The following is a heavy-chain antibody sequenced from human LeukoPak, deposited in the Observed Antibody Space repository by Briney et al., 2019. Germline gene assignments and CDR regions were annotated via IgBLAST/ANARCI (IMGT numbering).Heavy chain of an antibody. J-gene: IGHJ6*03. CDR2: IRYDGSNK. CDR1: GFTFSSYS. Sequence: GGSLRLSCAASGFTFSSYSMNWVRQAPGKGLEWVAFIRYDGSNKYYAASVKGRFTISRDNSKNTLFLQMNRLRAEDTAVYYCASSTDYYYYYMDVWGKGTTVTISS. V-gene: IGHV3-30*02. D-gene: IGHD2-8*02. CDR3: ASSTDYYYYYMDV.